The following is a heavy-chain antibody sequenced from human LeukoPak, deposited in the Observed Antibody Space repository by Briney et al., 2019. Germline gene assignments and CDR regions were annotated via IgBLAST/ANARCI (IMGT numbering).Heavy chain of an antibody. CDR3: ARVSNSGTPRVYYMDV. V-gene: IGHV4-39*07. D-gene: IGHD1-26*01. CDR1: GGSIGSSSYY. CDR2: IYYSGST. Sequence: SETLSLTCTVSGGSIGSSSYYWGWIRQPPGKGLEWIGSIYYSGSTYYNPSLKSRVTISVDTSKNQFSLKLSSVTAADTAVYYCARVSNSGTPRVYYMDVWGKGTTVTVSS. J-gene: IGHJ6*03.